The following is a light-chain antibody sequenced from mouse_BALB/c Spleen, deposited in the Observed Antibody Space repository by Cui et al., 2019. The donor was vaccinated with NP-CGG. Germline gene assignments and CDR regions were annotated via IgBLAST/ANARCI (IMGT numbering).Light chain of an antibody. V-gene: IGLV1*01. CDR1: TGPVTTSNY. CDR2: GTN. J-gene: IGLJ1*01. CDR3: TLWYSNHWV. Sequence: QAVVTQESALTTSPGETVTLTCRSSTGPVTTSNYANWVQEKSDHLFTGLIGGTNNRPPGVPARFSGSLIGDKAALTITGAQTEDEAIYFCTLWYSNHWVFGGGTKLTVL.